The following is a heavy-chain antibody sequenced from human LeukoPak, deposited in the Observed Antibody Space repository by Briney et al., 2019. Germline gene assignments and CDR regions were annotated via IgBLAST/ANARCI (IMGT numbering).Heavy chain of an antibody. J-gene: IGHJ4*02. Sequence: GSLRLSCAASGFTFSSYAMSWVRQAPGKGLEWIGYIYYSGSTNYNPSLKSRVTISVDTSKNQFSLKLSSVTAADTAVYYCAREILRGRVDYWGQGTLVTVSS. D-gene: IGHD3-3*01. CDR1: GFTFSSYA. CDR2: IYYSGST. CDR3: AREILRGRVDY. V-gene: IGHV4-59*08.